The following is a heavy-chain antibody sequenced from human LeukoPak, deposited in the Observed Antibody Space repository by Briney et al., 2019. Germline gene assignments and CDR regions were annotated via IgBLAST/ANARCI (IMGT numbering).Heavy chain of an antibody. J-gene: IGHJ6*02. D-gene: IGHD6-19*01. CDR3: ARWTDSSGWFYYYYGMDV. CDR2: ISYDGSNK. CDR1: GFAFSSYA. Sequence: GGSLRLSCAASGFAFSSYAMHWVRQAPGKGLEWVTVISYDGSNKYYADSVKGRFTISRDNSKNTLYLQMNSLRAEDTAVYYCARWTDSSGWFYYYYGMDVWGQGTTVTVSS. V-gene: IGHV3-30*04.